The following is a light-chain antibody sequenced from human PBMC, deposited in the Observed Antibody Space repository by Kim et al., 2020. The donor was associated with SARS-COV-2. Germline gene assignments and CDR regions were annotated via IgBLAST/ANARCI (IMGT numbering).Light chain of an antibody. Sequence: SYELTQPPSVSVAPGKTVRITCGGNNIGSKSVHWYQQKPGQAPVLVVYDDSDWPSGIPERFSGSNSGNTATLTISRVEAGDEADYYCQVWDSSSEFGGGTQLTVL. J-gene: IGLJ2*01. V-gene: IGLV3-21*03. CDR2: DDS. CDR3: QVWDSSSE. CDR1: NIGSKS.